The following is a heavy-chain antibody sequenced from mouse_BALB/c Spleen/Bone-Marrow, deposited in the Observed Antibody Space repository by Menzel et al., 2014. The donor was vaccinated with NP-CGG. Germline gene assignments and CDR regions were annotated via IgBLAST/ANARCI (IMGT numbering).Heavy chain of an antibody. Sequence: EVKVVESGGGLVKPGGSLKLSCAASGFTFSNYAMSWVRQTPEKRLEWVAIISSGGSYTYYPDSVKGRFTISRDNAKTILYLQMSSLRSEDTAMYYCARQDGFEYWGQGTTLTVSS. CDR3: ARQDGFEY. J-gene: IGHJ2*01. CDR1: GFTFSNYA. D-gene: IGHD2-3*01. CDR2: ISSGGSYT. V-gene: IGHV5-9-3*01.